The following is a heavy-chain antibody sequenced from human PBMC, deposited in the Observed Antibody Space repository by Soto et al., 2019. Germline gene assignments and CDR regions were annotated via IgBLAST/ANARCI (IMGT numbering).Heavy chain of an antibody. V-gene: IGHV4-30-2*02. CDR1: GGSISSGGYS. Sequence: SSETLSLTCAVSGGSISSGGYSWSWIRQPPGKGLEWIGYIYHSGSTYYNPSLKSRVTISVDRSKNQFSLKLSSVTAADTAVYYCARRIAVAGINWFDPWGQGTLVTVSS. D-gene: IGHD6-19*01. CDR2: IYHSGST. CDR3: ARRIAVAGINWFDP. J-gene: IGHJ5*02.